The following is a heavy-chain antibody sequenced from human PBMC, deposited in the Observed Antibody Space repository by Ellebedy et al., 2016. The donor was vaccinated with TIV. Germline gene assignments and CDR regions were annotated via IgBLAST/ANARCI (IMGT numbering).Heavy chain of an antibody. Sequence: AASVKVSCKASGYTFTGYYLHWVRQAPGQGLEWMGWIHCNSSYTKYAQKFQDWVTMTRDTSSSTAYMELNRLKSDDTAVYYCARAPSVVFGSASYRFAPWGQGTLVTVSA. CDR2: IHCNSSYT. V-gene: IGHV1-2*04. D-gene: IGHD3-10*01. CDR1: GYTFTGYY. CDR3: ARAPSVVFGSASYRFAP. J-gene: IGHJ5*02.